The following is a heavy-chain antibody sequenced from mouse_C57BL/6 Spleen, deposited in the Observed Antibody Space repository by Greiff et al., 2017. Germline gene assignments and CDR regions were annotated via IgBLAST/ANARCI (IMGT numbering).Heavy chain of an antibody. D-gene: IGHD1-1*01. V-gene: IGHV1-69*01. J-gene: IGHJ3*01. CDR1: GYTFTSYW. CDR2: IDPSDSYT. Sequence: VQLQQPGAELVMPGASVKLSCKASGYTFTSYWMHWVKQRPGQGLEWIGEIDPSDSYTNYNQKFKGKSTLTVDKSSSTAYMQLSSLTSEDSAVYYCARGYYDGSRGDWFAYWGQGTLVTVSA. CDR3: ARGYYDGSRGDWFAY.